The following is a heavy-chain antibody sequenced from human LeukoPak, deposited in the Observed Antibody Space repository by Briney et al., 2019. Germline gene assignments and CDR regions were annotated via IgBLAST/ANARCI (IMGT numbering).Heavy chain of an antibody. D-gene: IGHD2-2*01. CDR3: AREYIVVVPAAPTNYYYYYMDV. J-gene: IGHJ6*03. V-gene: IGHV1-2*02. CDR1: GYTFTGYY. Sequence: ASVKVSCKASGYTFTGYYMHWVQQAPGQGLEWMGWINPNSGGTNYAQKFQGRVTMTRDTSISTAYMELSRLRSDDTAVYYCAREYIVVVPAAPTNYYYYYMDVWGKGTTVTVSS. CDR2: INPNSGGT.